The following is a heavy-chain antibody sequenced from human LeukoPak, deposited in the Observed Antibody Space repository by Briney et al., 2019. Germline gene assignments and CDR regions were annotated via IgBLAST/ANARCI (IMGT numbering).Heavy chain of an antibody. CDR2: IYSGGST. V-gene: IGHV3-66*01. J-gene: IGHJ1*01. CDR1: GFTVSSNY. D-gene: IGHD2-2*01. CDR3: AREYCNSTSCYGYFQH. Sequence: GGSLRLSCAASGFTVSSNYMSWVRQAPGKGLEWVSIIYSGGSTYYADSVKGRFTISRDNSKNTLYLQMNSLRGEDTAVYYCAREYCNSTSCYGYFQHWGHRTLVTVSS.